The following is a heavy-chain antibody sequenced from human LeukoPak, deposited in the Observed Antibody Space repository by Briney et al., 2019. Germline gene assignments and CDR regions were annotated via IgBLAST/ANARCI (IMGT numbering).Heavy chain of an antibody. J-gene: IGHJ4*02. V-gene: IGHV1-18*01. CDR2: ISAYNGNT. CDR3: ARDPRYGYFDY. Sequence: GASVKVSCKASGYTFPSYGISWVPQAPGQALEWMGWISAYNGNTNYAQKLQGRVTMTTDTSTSTAYVVRRSLRSDDTAVYYCARDPRYGYFDYWGQGTLVTVSS. D-gene: IGHD3-9*01. CDR1: GYTFPSYG.